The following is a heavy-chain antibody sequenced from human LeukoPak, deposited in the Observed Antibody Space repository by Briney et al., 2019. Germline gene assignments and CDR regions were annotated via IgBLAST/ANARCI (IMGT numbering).Heavy chain of an antibody. D-gene: IGHD5-18*01. Sequence: GGSLRLSCAASGFTFSSCAMSWVRQAPGKGLEWVSAISGSGGSTYYADSVKGRFTISRDNSKNTLYLQMNSLRAEDTAVYYCAKRGYSYGYWDAFDIWGQGTMVTVSS. J-gene: IGHJ3*02. CDR1: GFTFSSCA. CDR2: ISGSGGST. CDR3: AKRGYSYGYWDAFDI. V-gene: IGHV3-23*01.